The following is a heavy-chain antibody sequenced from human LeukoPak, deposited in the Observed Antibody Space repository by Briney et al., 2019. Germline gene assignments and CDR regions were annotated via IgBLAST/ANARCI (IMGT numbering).Heavy chain of an antibody. Sequence: SVKVSCKASGGTFSSYAISWVRHAPGQGLEWMGGIIPIFGTANYAQKFQGRVTITADESTSTAYMEMSSLRSEDTAVYYCARDTRDFEYLVGYFDYWGQGTLVTVSS. CDR2: IIPIFGTA. V-gene: IGHV1-69*13. D-gene: IGHD3-3*01. CDR1: GGTFSSYA. CDR3: ARDTRDFEYLVGYFDY. J-gene: IGHJ4*02.